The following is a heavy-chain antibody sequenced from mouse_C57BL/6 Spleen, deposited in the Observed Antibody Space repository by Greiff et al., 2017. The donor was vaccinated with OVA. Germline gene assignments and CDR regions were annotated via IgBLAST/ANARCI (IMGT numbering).Heavy chain of an antibody. Sequence: VQLQQSGPELVKPGASVKMSCKASGYTFTDYYMHWVKQKPGKGLEWIGEIYPGSGNTYYNEKFKGKATLTADTSSSTAYMQLSSLTSEDSAVYFCAREDNWYYFDYWGQGTTLTVSS. D-gene: IGHD4-1*01. CDR1: YTFTDYYM. CDR3: REDNWYYFDY. J-gene: IGHJ2*01. V-gene: IGHV1-83*01. CDR2: YPGSGNTY.